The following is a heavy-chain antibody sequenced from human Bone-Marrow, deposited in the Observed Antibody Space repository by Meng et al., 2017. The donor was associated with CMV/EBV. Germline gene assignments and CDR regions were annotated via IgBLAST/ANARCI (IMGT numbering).Heavy chain of an antibody. V-gene: IGHV3-21*01. CDR2: ISSSSSYI. CDR1: GFTFSSYS. CDR3: AREMIGYCSSTSCYHYYYYGMDV. D-gene: IGHD2-2*01. J-gene: IGHJ6*02. Sequence: GESLKIFCAASGFTFSSYSMNWVRQAPGKGLEWVSSISSSSSYIYYADSVKGRFTISRDNSKNTLYLQMNSLRAEDTAVYYCAREMIGYCSSTSCYHYYYYGMDVWGQGTTVTVSS.